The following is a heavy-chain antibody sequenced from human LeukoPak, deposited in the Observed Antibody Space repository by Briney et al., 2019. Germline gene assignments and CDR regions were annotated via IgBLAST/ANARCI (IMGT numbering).Heavy chain of an antibody. D-gene: IGHD6-19*01. CDR2: IYSGGST. CDR1: GFTVSSNY. Sequence: GSLRLSCAASGFTVSSNYMSWVRQAPGKGLEWVSVIYSGGSTYYADSVKGRFTISRDNSKNTLYLQMNSLRAEDTAVYYCARGAGYSRGPPRYWGQGTLVTVSS. J-gene: IGHJ4*02. V-gene: IGHV3-53*01. CDR3: ARGAGYSRGPPRY.